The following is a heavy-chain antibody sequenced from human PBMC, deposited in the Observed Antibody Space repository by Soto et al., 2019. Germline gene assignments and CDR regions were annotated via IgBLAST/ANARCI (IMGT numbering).Heavy chain of an antibody. CDR2: ISGSGGST. Sequence: EVQLLESGGGLVQPGGSLRLSCAASGFTFSSYAMSWVRQAPGKGLEWVSAISGSGGSTYYADSVKGRFTISRDNSKNPLYLQMNSLRAEDTAVYYCAIWEALGYCSSTSCSPDVWGQGTTVTVSS. D-gene: IGHD2-2*01. CDR1: GFTFSSYA. CDR3: AIWEALGYCSSTSCSPDV. V-gene: IGHV3-23*01. J-gene: IGHJ6*02.